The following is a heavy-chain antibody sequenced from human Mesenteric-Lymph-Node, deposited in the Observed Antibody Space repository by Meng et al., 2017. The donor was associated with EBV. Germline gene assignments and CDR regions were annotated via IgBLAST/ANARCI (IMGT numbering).Heavy chain of an antibody. CDR2: INPAFGNT. CDR1: GYIFESYR. Sequence: QLVRHGPGVKKPGASVKVSCKASGYIFESYRVHWARQAPGQRLEWMGWINPAFGNTDYSQKFQGKVTITSDTSASTAYMDLTSLTPEDTAVYFCARDAGDYVLDYWGQGTLVTVSS. V-gene: IGHV1-3*01. D-gene: IGHD4-17*01. J-gene: IGHJ4*02. CDR3: ARDAGDYVLDY.